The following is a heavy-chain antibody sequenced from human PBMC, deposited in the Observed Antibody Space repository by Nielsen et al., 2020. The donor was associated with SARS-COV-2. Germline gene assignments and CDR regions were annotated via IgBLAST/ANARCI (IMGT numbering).Heavy chain of an antibody. D-gene: IGHD2-21*02. J-gene: IGHJ4*02. Sequence: GGSLRLSCAASGFSFRDYGMAWVRQAPGKGLEWLSTHGSDDSAHYADSVKGRFTISRDNSKNTLHLQMNSLRADDTAVYYCVRGEFGDYRISVWGQGTLVTVSS. V-gene: IGHV3-23*01. CDR1: GFSFRDYG. CDR2: HGSDDSA. CDR3: VRGEFGDYRISV.